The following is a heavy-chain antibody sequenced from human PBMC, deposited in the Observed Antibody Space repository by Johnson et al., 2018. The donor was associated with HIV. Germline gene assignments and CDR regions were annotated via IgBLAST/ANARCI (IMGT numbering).Heavy chain of an antibody. Sequence: VQLVESGGGLVQPGGSLRLSCAASGFTFSSFWMTWVRQAPGKGLEWVANINVNGGERYYADSAKGRFTISRDNAENTLHLEMNSLRAEDTAVYYCANLLFLQWLAPDDGFDIWGQGTMVTVSS. D-gene: IGHD3-3*01. J-gene: IGHJ3*02. CDR3: ANLLFLQWLAPDDGFDI. CDR2: INVNGGER. CDR1: GFTFSSFW. V-gene: IGHV3-7*01.